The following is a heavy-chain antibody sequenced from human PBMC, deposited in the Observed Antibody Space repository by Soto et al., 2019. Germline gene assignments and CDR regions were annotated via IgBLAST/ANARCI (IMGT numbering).Heavy chain of an antibody. CDR2: IFIGGTT. Sequence: GGSLRLSCAASGFTVSSSQMTWVRQAPGKALEWVSVIFIGGTTQYAVSVKGRFTISRDNSKNTLYLQMNSLRAEDTALSYCARATTVVTPIDNWGQGTPVTVSS. J-gene: IGHJ4*02. CDR3: ARATTVVTPIDN. V-gene: IGHV3-53*05. D-gene: IGHD4-17*01. CDR1: GFTVSSSQ.